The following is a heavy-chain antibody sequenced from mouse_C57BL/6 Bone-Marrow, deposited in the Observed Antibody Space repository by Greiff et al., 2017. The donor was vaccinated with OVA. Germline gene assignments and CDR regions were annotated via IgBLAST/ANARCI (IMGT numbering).Heavy chain of an antibody. CDR3: AHYGSRRYLHY. CDR2: IAPSDSYI. D-gene: IGHD1-1*01. V-gene: IGHV1-59*01. Sequence: QVHVKQPGAELVRPGTSVKLSCKASGYTFTNYWMHWVKQRPGQGLEWIGVIAPSDSYINYNQKFKGRATLTVYTSSSTAYMHTSSLTSEDSAVYYCAHYGSRRYLHYWGQGTSLTVSS. CDR1: GYTFTNYW. J-gene: IGHJ2*02.